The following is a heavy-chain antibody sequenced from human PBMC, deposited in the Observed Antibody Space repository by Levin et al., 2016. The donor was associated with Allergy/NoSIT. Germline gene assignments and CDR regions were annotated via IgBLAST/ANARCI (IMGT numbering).Heavy chain of an antibody. CDR3: ARAEYLYNWNYGYFDY. CDR2: INPNSGGT. V-gene: IGHV1-2*04. J-gene: IGHJ4*02. D-gene: IGHD1-7*01. Sequence: ASVKVSCKASGYTFTGYYMHWVRQAPGQGLEWMGWINPNSGGTNYAQKFQGWVTMTRDTSISTAYMELSRLRSDDTAVYYCARAEYLYNWNYGYFDYWGQGTLVTVSS. CDR1: GYTFTGYY.